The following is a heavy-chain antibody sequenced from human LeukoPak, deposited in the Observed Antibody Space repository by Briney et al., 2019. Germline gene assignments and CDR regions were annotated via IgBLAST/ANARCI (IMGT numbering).Heavy chain of an antibody. CDR1: GGSISSYY. J-gene: IGHJ4*02. CDR2: IYYSGST. Sequence: SETLSLTCTVSGGSISSYYWSWIRQPPGKGLEWIGYIYYSGSTNYNPSLNSRVTISLDTSTNQFSLKLRSVTAADTAAYYCARGGHSYGTFDSWGRGALVSVSS. CDR3: ARGGHSYGTFDS. D-gene: IGHD3-16*01. V-gene: IGHV4-59*08.